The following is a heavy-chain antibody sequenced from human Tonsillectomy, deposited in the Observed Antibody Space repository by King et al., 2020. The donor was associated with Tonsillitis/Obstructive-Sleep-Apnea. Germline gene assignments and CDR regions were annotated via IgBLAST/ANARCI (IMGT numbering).Heavy chain of an antibody. V-gene: IGHV4-34*01. CDR2: INHSGST. J-gene: IGHJ5*02. CDR1: GVSFSGYY. CDR3: ARGVPATAITNWFDP. Sequence: VQLQQWGAGLLKPSETLSLPCAVYGVSFSGYYWSWIRQPPGKGLEWIGEINHSGSTNYNPSLKSRVTISVDTSKNQFSLKLSSVTAADTAVYYCARGVPATAITNWFDPWGQGTLVTVSS. D-gene: IGHD2-2*01.